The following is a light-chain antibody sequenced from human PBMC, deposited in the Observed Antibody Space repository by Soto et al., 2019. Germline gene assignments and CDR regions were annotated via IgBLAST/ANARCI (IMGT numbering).Light chain of an antibody. CDR2: AAS. CDR1: QSISTY. CDR3: QQSYSDVT. J-gene: IGKJ5*01. Sequence: DIQVTQSPSSLSASVGDRVTITCRASQSISTYLNWYQQKPGKAPKLLIYAASSLQSGVPSRFSGRGSGTDFTLTISSLQPEDFATYYCQQSYSDVTFGQGTRLQLK. V-gene: IGKV1-39*01.